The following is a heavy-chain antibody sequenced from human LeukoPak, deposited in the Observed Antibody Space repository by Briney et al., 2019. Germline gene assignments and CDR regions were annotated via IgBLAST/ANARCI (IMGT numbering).Heavy chain of an antibody. J-gene: IGHJ4*02. CDR2: ISPYNGKT. V-gene: IGHV1-18*01. CDR3: ASGYYSDGSGYSPAAY. Sequence: RGASVKVSCKASGYIFSNFFSSYGITWVRQAPGQGLEWMGWISPYNGKTKFAQKFQGIVTMTTETSTSTAYMELRRLRSDDTAEYYCASGYYSDGSGYSPAAYWGQGTRVTVSS. D-gene: IGHD3-22*01. CDR1: GYIFSNFFSSYG.